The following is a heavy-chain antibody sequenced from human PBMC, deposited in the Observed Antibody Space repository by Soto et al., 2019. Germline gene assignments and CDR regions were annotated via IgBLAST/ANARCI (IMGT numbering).Heavy chain of an antibody. CDR3: AAEVYSGGDCCHFDD. J-gene: IGHJ4*02. D-gene: IGHD2-21*02. CDR1: GFTFSNSA. CDR2: IVVASTDT. V-gene: IGHV1-58*01. Sequence: QVQLVQSGPEVKKPGTSVKVSCKTSGFTFSNSAVQWVRQARGQALEWIGWIVVASTDTNYAQKVQGRATITRDMSTSTAYMELSSLTSEDTAVYYCAAEVYSGGDCCHFDDWGQGTLVTVSS.